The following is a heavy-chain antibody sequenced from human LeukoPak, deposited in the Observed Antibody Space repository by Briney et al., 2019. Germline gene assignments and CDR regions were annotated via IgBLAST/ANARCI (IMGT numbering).Heavy chain of an antibody. CDR2: ISTNTGNP. Sequence: ASVKVSCKASGYTFTSYAMNWVRQAPGQGLEWMGWISTNTGNPTYAQGFTGRFVFSLDTSVSTAYLQISSLKAEDTAVYYCARGDHYYDSSGYLKLVDYWGQGTLVTVSS. J-gene: IGHJ4*02. CDR1: GYTFTSYA. CDR3: ARGDHYYDSSGYLKLVDY. V-gene: IGHV7-4-1*02. D-gene: IGHD3-22*01.